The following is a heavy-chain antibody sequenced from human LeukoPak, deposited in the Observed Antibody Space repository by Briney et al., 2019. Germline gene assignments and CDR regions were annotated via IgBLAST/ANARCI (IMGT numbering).Heavy chain of an antibody. Sequence: SETLSLTCNVSGYSISSGYYWAWIRQAPGKVLEWIGSIYHSGYTHYNPSLKGRVTISVDTSKNDFSLKLSSVAPADTAIYYCARDMNPTHYFDYWGQGTLVTVSS. CDR3: ARDMNPTHYFDY. CDR2: IYHSGYT. J-gene: IGHJ4*02. V-gene: IGHV4-38-2*02. D-gene: IGHD3-16*01. CDR1: GYSISSGYY.